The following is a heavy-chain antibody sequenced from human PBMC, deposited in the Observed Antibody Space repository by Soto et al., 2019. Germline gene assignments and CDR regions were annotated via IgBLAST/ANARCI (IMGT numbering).Heavy chain of an antibody. CDR3: AGDVGYSSGWYPPHLYYGMDV. D-gene: IGHD6-19*01. CDR2: ISSSSSTI. J-gene: IGHJ6*02. V-gene: IGHV3-48*02. Sequence: PGGSLRLSCAASGFTFSSYSMNWVRQAPGKGLEWVSYISSSSSTIYYADSVKGRFTISRDNAKNSLYLQMNSLRDEDTAVYYCAGDVGYSSGWYPPHLYYGMDVWGQGTTVTVSS. CDR1: GFTFSSYS.